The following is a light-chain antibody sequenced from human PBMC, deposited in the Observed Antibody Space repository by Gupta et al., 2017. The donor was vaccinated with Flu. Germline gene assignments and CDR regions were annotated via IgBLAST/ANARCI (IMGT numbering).Light chain of an antibody. CDR1: QDICNY. J-gene: IGKJ1*01. CDR2: AGS. Sequence: PSSLSPAVVARITSNCRVSQDICNYLTWFQQKPGKAPRSLIYAGSRLPSGVPSNFSGSGSGTDFTLKISSVQPEDFGTYYCQQCKSYPQTFGQGTKVEIK. CDR3: QQCKSYPQT. V-gene: IGKV1-16*02.